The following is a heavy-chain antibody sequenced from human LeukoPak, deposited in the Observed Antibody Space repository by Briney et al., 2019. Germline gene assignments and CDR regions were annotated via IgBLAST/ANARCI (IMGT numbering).Heavy chain of an antibody. D-gene: IGHD6-13*01. Sequence: PGGSLRLSCAASGFTFSSYWMSWVRQAPGKGLEWVANIKQDGSEKYYVDSVKGRFTISRDNAKNSLYLQMNSLRAEDTAVYYCARIPRGWRAAGTRWFDPWGQGTLVTVSS. CDR1: GFTFSSYW. J-gene: IGHJ5*02. CDR3: ARIPRGWRAAGTRWFDP. CDR2: IKQDGSEK. V-gene: IGHV3-7*01.